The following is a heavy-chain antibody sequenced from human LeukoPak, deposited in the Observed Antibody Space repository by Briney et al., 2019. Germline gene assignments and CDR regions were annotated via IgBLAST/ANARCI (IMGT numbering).Heavy chain of an antibody. CDR2: IYNGVPT. CDR3: VQTTGWPGFDY. J-gene: IGHJ4*02. V-gene: IGHV4-4*09. D-gene: IGHD6-19*01. CDR1: GAPISRFY. Sequence: PSETLSLICTASGAPISRFYWNWVRQPPGKGLEWIGNIYNGVPTFCNPSLKSRVTLSVDTSKTQFSLQLASVTAADTAVYYCVQTTGWPGFDYWGQGILVTVSS.